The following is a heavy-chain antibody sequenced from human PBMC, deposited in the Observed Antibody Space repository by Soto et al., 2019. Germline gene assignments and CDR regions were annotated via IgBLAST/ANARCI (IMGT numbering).Heavy chain of an antibody. CDR1: GYTFTSYG. V-gene: IGHV1-18*01. D-gene: IGHD4-4*01. J-gene: IGHJ6*03. CDR3: ARERATVTPKDYYYYYMDV. Sequence: ASVKVSCKASGYTFTSYGISWVRQAPGQGLEWMGWISAYNGNTNYAQKLQGRVTMTTDTSTSTAYMELRSLRSDDTAVYYCARERATVTPKDYYYYYMDVWGKGTTVTVSS. CDR2: ISAYNGNT.